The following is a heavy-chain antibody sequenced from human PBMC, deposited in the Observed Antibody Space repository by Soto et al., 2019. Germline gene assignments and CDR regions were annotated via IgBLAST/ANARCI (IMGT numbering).Heavy chain of an antibody. CDR3: ARVEPLAFDI. J-gene: IGHJ3*02. CDR1: GFTVSSYE. Sequence: PGESLRLSCAASGFTVSSYEMNWVRQAPGKGLEWVSYISSSGSTIYYADSVKGRFTISRDNAKNSLYLQMNSLRAEDTAVYYCARVEPLAFDIWGQGTMVTVSS. CDR2: ISSSGSTI. V-gene: IGHV3-48*03.